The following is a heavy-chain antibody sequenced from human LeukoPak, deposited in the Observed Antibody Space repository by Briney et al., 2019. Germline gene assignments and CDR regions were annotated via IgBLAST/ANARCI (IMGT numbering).Heavy chain of an antibody. D-gene: IGHD2-2*01. CDR1: GGSIRSYY. CDR2: IYTSGST. V-gene: IGHV4-4*07. J-gene: IGHJ5*02. Sequence: SETLSLTCTVSGGSIRSYYWNWIRQPAGKGLEYIGRIYTSGSTNYNPSLKSRVTMSVDTSKNQLSLKLSSVTAADTAVYYCARGFCSSTSCFGGWFDPWGQGTLVTVSS. CDR3: ARGFCSSTSCFGGWFDP.